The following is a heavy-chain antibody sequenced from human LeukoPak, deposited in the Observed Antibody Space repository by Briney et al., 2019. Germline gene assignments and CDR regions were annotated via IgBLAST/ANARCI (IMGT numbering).Heavy chain of an antibody. CDR3: AGNGGSYYYYYYGMDV. CDR2: ISGSGGST. Sequence: PGGSLRLSCAASGFTFSGYAMSWVRQAPGKGLEWVSAISGSGGSTYYAASVKGRFTISRDNSKNTLYLQMNSLRAEDTAVYYCAGNGGSYYYYYYGMDVWGQGTTVTVSS. CDR1: GFTFSGYA. V-gene: IGHV3-23*01. D-gene: IGHD1-26*01. J-gene: IGHJ6*02.